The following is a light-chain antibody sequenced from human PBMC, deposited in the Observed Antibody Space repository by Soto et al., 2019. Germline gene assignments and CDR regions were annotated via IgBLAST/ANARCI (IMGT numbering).Light chain of an antibody. J-gene: IGLJ1*01. CDR1: SGHSSYI. CDR3: ETWVSNTYV. V-gene: IGLV4-60*02. CDR2: LDGSGSY. Sequence: QLVLTQSSSASASLGSSVKLTCTLSSGHSSYIIAWHQQQPGKAPRYLMKLDGSGSYNTGSGVPDRFSGSSSGADRYLTISNLQFEDEADYYCETWVSNTYVFGTGTKLTVL.